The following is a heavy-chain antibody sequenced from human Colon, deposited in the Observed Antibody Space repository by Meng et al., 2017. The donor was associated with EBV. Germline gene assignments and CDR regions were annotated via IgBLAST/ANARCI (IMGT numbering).Heavy chain of an antibody. V-gene: IGHV3-11*01. CDR2: ISSSGSTI. CDR3: ARDLWGYFGSGSPVDY. D-gene: IGHD3-10*01. J-gene: IGHJ4*02. CDR1: GFTFSDYY. Sequence: QVQLVESGGXXVKPGXSLRLAXGXSGFTFSDYYMNWIRQAPGKGLEWVSYISSSGSTIYYADSVKGRFTISRDNAKNSLSLQMNSLRAEDTAVYYCARDLWGYFGSGSPVDYWGQGTLVTVSS.